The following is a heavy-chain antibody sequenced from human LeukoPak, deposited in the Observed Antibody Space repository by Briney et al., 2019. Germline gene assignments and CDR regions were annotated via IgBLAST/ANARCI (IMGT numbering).Heavy chain of an antibody. CDR1: GFSFSAYN. V-gene: IGHV3-21*01. CDR3: ARDAAYFDSSGYYPDPLDY. J-gene: IGHJ4*02. D-gene: IGHD3-22*01. Sequence: PGGSLRLSCAASGFSFSAYNFNWVRQAPGKGLEWVSCFSPSGDHRYYAASVRGRFTISRDNAKNSVYLQMNSLRAEDTAVYYCARDAAYFDSSGYYPDPLDYWGQGTLVSVSS. CDR2: FSPSGDHR.